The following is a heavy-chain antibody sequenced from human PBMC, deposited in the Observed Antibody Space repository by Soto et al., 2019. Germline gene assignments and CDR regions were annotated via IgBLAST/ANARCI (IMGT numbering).Heavy chain of an antibody. CDR2: ISYDGSNK. V-gene: IGHV3-30-3*01. D-gene: IGHD4-17*01. J-gene: IGHJ3*02. CDR1: GFTFSSYA. Sequence: QVQLVESGGGVVQPGRSLRLSCAASGFTFSSYAMHWVRQAPGKGLEWVAVISYDGSNKYYADSVKGRFTISRDNSKNTLYLQMNSLRAEDTAVYYCASSSAHITVTSTGGAFDIWGQGTMVTVSS. CDR3: ASSSAHITVTSTGGAFDI.